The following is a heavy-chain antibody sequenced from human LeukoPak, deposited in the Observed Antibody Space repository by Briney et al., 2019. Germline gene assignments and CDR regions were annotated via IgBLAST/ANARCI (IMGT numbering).Heavy chain of an antibody. J-gene: IGHJ4*02. Sequence: GRSLRLSCAASGFTFSSYGMHWVRQAPGKGLEWVAVISYDGSNEYYADSVKGRFTISRDNSKNTLYLQMNSLRAEDTAVYYCAKDWAYYDILTGYYGVLDYWGQGTLVTVSS. CDR3: AKDWAYYDILTGYYGVLDY. D-gene: IGHD3-9*01. V-gene: IGHV3-30*18. CDR1: GFTFSSYG. CDR2: ISYDGSNE.